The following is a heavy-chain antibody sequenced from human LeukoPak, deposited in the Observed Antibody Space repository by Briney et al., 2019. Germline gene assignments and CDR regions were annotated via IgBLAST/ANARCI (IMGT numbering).Heavy chain of an antibody. V-gene: IGHV4-39*07. Sequence: ETLXXXCSVSGDSIIGYYWGWLRQPPGKGLEWIGNIYYTGNTYYNSSLKRGVTISLDRYRKELSLKEMYMTAADRAAYYCTKSYGYGFIRICGRGTMVTVSS. D-gene: IGHD5-18*01. CDR1: GDSIIGYY. J-gene: IGHJ3*02. CDR3: TKSYGYGFIRI. CDR2: IYYTGNT.